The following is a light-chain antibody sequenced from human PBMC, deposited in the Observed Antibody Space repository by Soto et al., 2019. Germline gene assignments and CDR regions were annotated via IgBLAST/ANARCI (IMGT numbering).Light chain of an antibody. Sequence: DIQMTQSPSSLSASVGDRVTITCRASQGISDYLAGYQQKPGQVPKLLIYAASTLQSGVPSRFSGSGSGTDFTLTISSLRPDDVATYYCQKYNCAPQTFGQGPEVEIK. J-gene: IGKJ1*01. CDR1: QGISDY. V-gene: IGKV1-27*01. CDR3: QKYNCAPQT. CDR2: AAS.